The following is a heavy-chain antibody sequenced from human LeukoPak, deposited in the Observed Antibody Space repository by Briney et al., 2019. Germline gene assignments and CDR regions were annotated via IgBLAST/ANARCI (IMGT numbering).Heavy chain of an antibody. D-gene: IGHD3-22*01. CDR2: FDPEDGET. V-gene: IGHV1-24*01. CDR3: ATDFVGRHYYDSSGSFYYFDY. J-gene: IGHJ4*02. Sequence: ASVKVSCKVSGYTLTELSMHWVRQAPGKGLEWMGGFDPEDGETIYAQNFQGRVTMTEDTSTDTAYMELSSLRSEDTAVYYCATDFVGRHYYDSSGSFYYFDYWGQGTLVTVSS. CDR1: GYTLTELS.